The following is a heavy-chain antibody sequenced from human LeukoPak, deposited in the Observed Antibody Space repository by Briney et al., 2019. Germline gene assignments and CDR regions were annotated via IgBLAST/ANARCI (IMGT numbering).Heavy chain of an antibody. CDR2: FDPEDGET. CDR3: ARAATMTARDGVDY. D-gene: IGHD3-22*01. CDR1: GYTLTELS. J-gene: IGHJ4*02. V-gene: IGHV1-24*01. Sequence: ASVKVSCKVSGYTLTELSMHWVRQAPGKGLEWMGGFDPEDGETIYAQKFQGRVTMTEDTSTDTAYMELSSLRSEDTAVYYCARAATMTARDGVDYWGQGTLVTVSS.